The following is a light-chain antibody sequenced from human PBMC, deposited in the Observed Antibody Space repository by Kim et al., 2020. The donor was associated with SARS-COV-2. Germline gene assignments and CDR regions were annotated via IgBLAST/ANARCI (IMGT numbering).Light chain of an antibody. Sequence: GQSVTVSCTGTSSDVGSYNRVSWDQQPPGTAPKLMISEVSNRPSGVPDRFSGSKSGHTASLTITGLQAEDEADYYCSSYTTSSTWVFGGGTQLTVL. CDR1: SSDVGSYNR. CDR3: SSYTTSSTWV. CDR2: EVS. V-gene: IGLV2-18*02. J-gene: IGLJ3*02.